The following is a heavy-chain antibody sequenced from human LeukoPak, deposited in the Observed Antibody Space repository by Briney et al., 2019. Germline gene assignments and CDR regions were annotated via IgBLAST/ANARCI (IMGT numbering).Heavy chain of an antibody. CDR1: GFTFDDYG. Sequence: PGGSLRCSCAASGFTFDDYGMSWVRHGPGKGLEWGSGINWNGSSTGYADSVKGRFTTSRDNAKNSLYLQMNSLRAEDTALYYCARVRYCSSTSCYIFDYWGQGTLDTVSS. CDR2: INWNGSST. CDR3: ARVRYCSSTSCYIFDY. D-gene: IGHD2-2*02. J-gene: IGHJ4*02. V-gene: IGHV3-20*04.